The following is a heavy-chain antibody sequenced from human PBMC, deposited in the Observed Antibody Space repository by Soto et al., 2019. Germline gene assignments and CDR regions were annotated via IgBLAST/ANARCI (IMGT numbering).Heavy chain of an antibody. CDR1: GFTFSSYA. Sequence: GGSLRLSCAASGFTFSSYAMQWVRQAPGKGLEWVAVISYDGSNKYYADSVKGRFTISRDNSKNTLYLQMNSLRAEDTAVYYCARDRSPHLRGFWSGYYPDNWFDPWGQGTLVTVSS. D-gene: IGHD3-3*01. CDR2: ISYDGSNK. J-gene: IGHJ5*02. CDR3: ARDRSPHLRGFWSGYYPDNWFDP. V-gene: IGHV3-30-3*01.